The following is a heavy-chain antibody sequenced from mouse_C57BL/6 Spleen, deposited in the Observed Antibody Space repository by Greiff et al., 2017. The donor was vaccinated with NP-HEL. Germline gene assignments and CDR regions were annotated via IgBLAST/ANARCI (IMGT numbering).Heavy chain of an antibody. V-gene: IGHV1-80*01. CDR2: IYPGDGDT. J-gene: IGHJ2*01. Sequence: QVQLQQSGAELVKPGASVKISCKASGYAFSSYWMNWVKQRPGKGLEWIGQIYPGDGDTNYNGKFKGKATLTADKSSSTAYRQLSSLTSEDSAVYFCARGYYDYDAYFDYWGQGTTRTVSS. D-gene: IGHD2-4*01. CDR3: ARGYYDYDAYFDY. CDR1: GYAFSSYW.